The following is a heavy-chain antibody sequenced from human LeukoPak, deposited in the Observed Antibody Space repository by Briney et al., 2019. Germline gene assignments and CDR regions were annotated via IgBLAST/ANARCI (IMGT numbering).Heavy chain of an antibody. D-gene: IGHD3-16*01. CDR3: ARGGLVRLHAFDI. V-gene: IGHV4-59*01. CDR2: IYYSGST. CDR1: GGSISSYY. J-gene: IGHJ3*02. Sequence: SETLSLTCTVFGGSISSYYWSWIRQPPGKGLEWIGYIYYSGSTNYNPSLKSRVTISIDTSKNQFSLRLTSVTAADTAVYYCARGGLVRLHAFDIWGQGTMVTVSS.